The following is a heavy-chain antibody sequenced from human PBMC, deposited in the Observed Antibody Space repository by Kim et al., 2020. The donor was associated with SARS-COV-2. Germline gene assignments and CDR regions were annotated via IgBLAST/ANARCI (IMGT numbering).Heavy chain of an antibody. D-gene: IGHD6-13*01. V-gene: IGHV3-33*01. CDR1: GFTFSSYG. J-gene: IGHJ4*02. Sequence: GGSLRLSCAASGFTFSSYGMHWVRQAPGKGLEWVAVIWYDGSNKYYADSVKGRFTISRDNSKNTLYLQMNSLRAEDTAVYYCARESHSSWSDYWGQGTLVTVSS. CDR2: IWYDGSNK. CDR3: ARESHSSWSDY.